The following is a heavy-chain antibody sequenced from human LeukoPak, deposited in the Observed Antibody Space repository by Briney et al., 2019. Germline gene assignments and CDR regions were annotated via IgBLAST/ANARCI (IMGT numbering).Heavy chain of an antibody. Sequence: GGSLRLSCAASGFTFSTYNMNWVRQAPGKGLEWVSSISGSSSYIYYADSVKGRFTISRDNSKNTLYLQMNSLRAEDTAVYYCARDSRPYDFWSGFDYWGQGTLVTVSS. D-gene: IGHD3-3*01. CDR3: ARDSRPYDFWSGFDY. V-gene: IGHV3-21*01. CDR2: ISGSSSYI. CDR1: GFTFSTYN. J-gene: IGHJ4*02.